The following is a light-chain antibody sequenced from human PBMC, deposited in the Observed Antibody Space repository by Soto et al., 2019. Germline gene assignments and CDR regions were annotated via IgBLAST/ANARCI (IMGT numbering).Light chain of an antibody. V-gene: IGKV3-20*01. CDR3: QKYDTAPYS. CDR1: QSVISNY. Sequence: MKQALATLSVSPGERATLYCRSSQSVISNYLAWYQKKPGQAPRLLIYGASNRATGIPDRFSGSGFGTDFTLTIRGLEPEDVAAYYCQKYDTAPYSFGQGTKVDNK. CDR2: GAS. J-gene: IGKJ2*03.